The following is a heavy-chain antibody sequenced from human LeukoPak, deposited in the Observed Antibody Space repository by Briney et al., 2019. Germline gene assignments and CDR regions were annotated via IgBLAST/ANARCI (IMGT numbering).Heavy chain of an antibody. CDR3: AGANYYASGTYYPGY. CDR2: INPNGGGT. Sequence: GASVKVSCKASGYTSTGYYMHWVRQAPGQGLEWMGWINPNGGGTDYAQKFQGRVTMTRDTSISTAYMELSRLGSDDTAIYYCAGANYYASGTYYPGYWGQGTLVTVSS. J-gene: IGHJ4*02. CDR1: GYTSTGYY. D-gene: IGHD3-10*01. V-gene: IGHV1-2*02.